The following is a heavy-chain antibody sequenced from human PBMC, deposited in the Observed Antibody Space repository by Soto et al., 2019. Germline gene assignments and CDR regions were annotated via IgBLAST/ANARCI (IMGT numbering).Heavy chain of an antibody. D-gene: IGHD5-18*01. V-gene: IGHV3-23*01. Sequence: EVQLLESGGGLVQPGGSLRLSCEASGFIFSSFAMSWVRQVPGRGLEWVSGISGNGGSTYYADSVKGRFTISRDNSKNILYLQMNSLRAEDTAVYYCARGSGTAMVLDYWGQGTLVTVSS. CDR3: ARGSGTAMVLDY. CDR1: GFIFSSFA. CDR2: ISGNGGST. J-gene: IGHJ4*02.